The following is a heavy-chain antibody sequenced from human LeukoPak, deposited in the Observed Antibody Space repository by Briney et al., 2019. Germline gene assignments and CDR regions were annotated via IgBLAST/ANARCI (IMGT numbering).Heavy chain of an antibody. Sequence: GGSLRLSCAASGFTFSSYAMTWVRRAPGKGLEWVSAISGSGGSTYSADSVKGRFTISRDNSKNTLYLQMSSLRGEDTAVYYCAKDHLAGYSYGGYYFDYWGQGTLDTVSS. D-gene: IGHD5-18*01. V-gene: IGHV3-23*01. CDR2: ISGSGGST. CDR3: AKDHLAGYSYGGYYFDY. CDR1: GFTFSSYA. J-gene: IGHJ4*02.